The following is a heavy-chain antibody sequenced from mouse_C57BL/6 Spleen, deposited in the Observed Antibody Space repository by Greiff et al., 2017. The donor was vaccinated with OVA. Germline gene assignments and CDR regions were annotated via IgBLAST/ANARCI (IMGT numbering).Heavy chain of an antibody. Sequence: VQLQQSGAELVRPGASVKLSCTASGFNIKDDYMHWVKQRPEQGLEWIGWIDPGNGDTEYASKFQGKATITADTSSNTAYLQLSSLTSEDTAVYYCTTRDYTFAYWGQGTLVTVSA. CDR3: TTRDYTFAY. CDR2: IDPGNGDT. D-gene: IGHD2-12*01. J-gene: IGHJ3*01. CDR1: GFNIKDDY. V-gene: IGHV14-4*01.